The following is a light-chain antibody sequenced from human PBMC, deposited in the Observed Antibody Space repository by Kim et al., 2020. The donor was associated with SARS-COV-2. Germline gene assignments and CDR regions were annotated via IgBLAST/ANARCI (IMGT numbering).Light chain of an antibody. V-gene: IGKV1-5*03. Sequence: SAAGGDRGTITYRASENMGTWLAWYQQKPGRAPSLLIYLASTLESGVPSRFSGTGSGTEFSRSITSLQPDDFATYYCQHYIRFPYTFGQGTKLEI. CDR3: QHYIRFPYT. CDR2: LAS. CDR1: ENMGTW. J-gene: IGKJ2*01.